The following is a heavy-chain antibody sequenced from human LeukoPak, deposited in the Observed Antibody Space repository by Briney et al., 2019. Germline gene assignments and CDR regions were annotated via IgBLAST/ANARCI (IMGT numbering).Heavy chain of an antibody. J-gene: IGHJ6*03. D-gene: IGHD4-17*01. V-gene: IGHV4-59*01. CDR1: GGSISSYY. CDR3: ARSIREVTKDYYYYYYMDV. CDR2: IYYSGST. Sequence: SETLSLTCTVSGGSISSYYWSWIRQPPGKGLEWIGYIYYSGSTNYNPSLKSRVTISVDTSKNQFSLKLSSVTAADTAVYYCARSIREVTKDYYYYYYMDVWGKGTTVTVSS.